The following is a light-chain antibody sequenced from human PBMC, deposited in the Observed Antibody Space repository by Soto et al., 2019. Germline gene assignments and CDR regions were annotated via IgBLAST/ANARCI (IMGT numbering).Light chain of an antibody. CDR1: RSVISN. Sequence: EIVMTQSPDTLSVSPGERATLSCRASRSVISNLAWYQHKPGQAPRLLIYEASTRATGIPARFSGSGSGTEFTLTIGSLQSEDFAVYCCQQYNDWPPTFGQGTKVDIK. CDR3: QQYNDWPPT. J-gene: IGKJ1*01. V-gene: IGKV3-15*01. CDR2: EAS.